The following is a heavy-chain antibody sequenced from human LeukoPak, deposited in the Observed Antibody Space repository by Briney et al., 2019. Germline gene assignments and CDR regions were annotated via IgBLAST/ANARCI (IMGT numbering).Heavy chain of an antibody. D-gene: IGHD5-24*01. CDR3: AGRLWRRDGYNLSAFDI. V-gene: IGHV4-59*08. Sequence: SETLSLTCTVSGGSISSFFWSWIRQPPGKGLEWIGYIHYSGSTNYNPSLESRVTISVDTSKNQFSLNLSSVTAADTAVYYCAGRLWRRDGYNLSAFDIWGQGTMVTVSS. J-gene: IGHJ3*02. CDR1: GGSISSFF. CDR2: IHYSGST.